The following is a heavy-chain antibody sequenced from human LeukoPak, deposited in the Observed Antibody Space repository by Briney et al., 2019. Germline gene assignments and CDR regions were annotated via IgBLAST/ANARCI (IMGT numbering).Heavy chain of an antibody. CDR1: GFTFSSYA. V-gene: IGHV3-23*01. J-gene: IGHJ4*02. CDR2: ISGSGGST. CDR3: AKDRGKVTMVRGVPDY. D-gene: IGHD3-10*01. Sequence: GGSLRLSCAASGFTFSSYAMSWVRQAPGKGLEWVSAISGSGGSTYYADSVKGRFTISRDNSKNTLYLQMNSLRAEDTAVYYCAKDRGKVTMVRGVPDYWGQGTLVTVSS.